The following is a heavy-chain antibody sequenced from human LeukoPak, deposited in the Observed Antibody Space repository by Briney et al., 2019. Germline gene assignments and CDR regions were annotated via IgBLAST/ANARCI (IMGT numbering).Heavy chain of an antibody. J-gene: IGHJ2*01. Sequence: SETLSLTCTVSGGSISSYYWSWFRQPPGKGLEWIGYIYASGSTKYNPSLKSRVTISVDTSKNQFSLKLSSVTAADTAVYYCACGFSYWYSDLWAVAPWSLSPQ. CDR3: ACGFSYWYSDL. CDR2: IYASGST. V-gene: IGHV4-4*09. CDR1: GGSISSYY.